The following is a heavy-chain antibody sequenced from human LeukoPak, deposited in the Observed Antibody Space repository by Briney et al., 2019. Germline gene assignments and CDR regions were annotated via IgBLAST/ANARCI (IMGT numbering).Heavy chain of an antibody. CDR1: GGSMSSGDYS. V-gene: IGHV4-30-2*01. Sequence: SETLSLTCAVSGGSMSSGDYSWSWIRQPPGKGLEWIGYIFPSGSTYYNPSLKSRVDISTDRSQNQLSLRLTSVTAADTAVYYCAIDYYDSSGYYPSDAFDIWGQGTMVTVSS. CDR3: AIDYYDSSGYYPSDAFDI. CDR2: IFPSGST. J-gene: IGHJ3*02. D-gene: IGHD3-22*01.